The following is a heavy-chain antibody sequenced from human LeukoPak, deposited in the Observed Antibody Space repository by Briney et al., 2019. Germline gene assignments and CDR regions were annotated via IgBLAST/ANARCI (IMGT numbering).Heavy chain of an antibody. CDR2: IYYSGST. J-gene: IGHJ4*02. CDR3: ARVLYYDFWSGPYYLHY. CDR1: VGSISSYY. V-gene: IGHV4-59*01. D-gene: IGHD3-3*01. Sequence: SETLSLTCTVSVGSISSYYWSGIRQPPGKGLEGIGYIYYSGSTNYNPSLKSRVTISVDTSKNQFSLKLSSVTAADTAVYYCARVLYYDFWSGPYYLHYWGQGTLVTVSS.